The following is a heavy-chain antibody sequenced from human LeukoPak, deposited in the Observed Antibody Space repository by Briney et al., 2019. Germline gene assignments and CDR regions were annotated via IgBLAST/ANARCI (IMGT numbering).Heavy chain of an antibody. Sequence: SETLSLTCTVSGGSVSSGSYYWSWIRQPPGKGLEWIGYIYYTGSTNYNPSLKSRVTISVDTSKNQFSLKLSSQTAADTAVYYCARGSYASYYYGMDVWGQGTTVTVSS. CDR3: ARGSYASYYYGMDV. D-gene: IGHD1-26*01. J-gene: IGHJ6*02. CDR2: IYYTGST. CDR1: GGSVSSGSYY. V-gene: IGHV4-61*01.